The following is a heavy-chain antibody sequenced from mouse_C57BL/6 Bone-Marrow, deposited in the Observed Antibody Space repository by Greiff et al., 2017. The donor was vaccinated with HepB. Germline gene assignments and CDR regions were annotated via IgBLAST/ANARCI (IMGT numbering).Heavy chain of an antibody. V-gene: IGHV5-6*01. J-gene: IGHJ3*01. Sequence: EVKLMESGGDLVKPGGSLKLSCAASGFTFSSYGMSWVRQTPDKRLEWVATISSGGSYTYYPDSVKGRFTISRDNAKNTLYLQMSSLKSEDTAMYYGARHPSYDFLAYWGQGTLVTVSA. D-gene: IGHD2-4*01. CDR2: ISSGGSYT. CDR3: ARHPSYDFLAY. CDR1: GFTFSSYG.